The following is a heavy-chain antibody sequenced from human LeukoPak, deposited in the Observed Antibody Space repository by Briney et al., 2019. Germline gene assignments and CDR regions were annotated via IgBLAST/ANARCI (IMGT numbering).Heavy chain of an antibody. J-gene: IGHJ6*02. CDR2: IVVGSGNT. CDR1: GFTFTSSA. Sequence: ASVKVSCKASGFTFTSSAVQWVRQARGQRLEWIGWIVVGSGNTNYAQKFQERVTITRDMSTSTAYMELSSLRSEDTAVYYCARVSSSWYATPYYYYYGMDVWGQGTTVTVSS. V-gene: IGHV1-58*01. D-gene: IGHD6-13*01. CDR3: ARVSSSWYATPYYYYYGMDV.